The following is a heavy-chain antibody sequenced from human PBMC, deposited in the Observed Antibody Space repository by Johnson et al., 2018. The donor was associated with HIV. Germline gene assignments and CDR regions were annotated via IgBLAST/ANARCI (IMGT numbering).Heavy chain of an antibody. D-gene: IGHD6-19*01. J-gene: IGHJ3*02. CDR1: GFTFSSYD. V-gene: IGHV3-13*01. CDR2: IGTAGDT. Sequence: VQLLESGGGLVQPGGSLRLSCAASGFTFSSYDMHWVRQATGKGLEWVSAIGTAGDTYYPGSVKGRFTISRENAKNSLYLQMNSLRAGDTAVYYCARAGGSGWSLDAFDIWGQGTMVTVSS. CDR3: ARAGGSGWSLDAFDI.